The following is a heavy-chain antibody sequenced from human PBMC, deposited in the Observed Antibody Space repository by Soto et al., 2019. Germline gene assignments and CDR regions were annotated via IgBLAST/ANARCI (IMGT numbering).Heavy chain of an antibody. CDR1: GGTFSSYA. J-gene: IGHJ4*02. Sequence: SVKVSCKASGGTFSSYAISWVRQAPGQGLEWMGGIIPIFGTANYAQKFQGRVTITADESTSTAYMELSSLRSGDTAVYYCAADDYGGKNRFDYWGQGTLVTVSS. V-gene: IGHV1-69*13. D-gene: IGHD4-17*01. CDR3: AADDYGGKNRFDY. CDR2: IIPIFGTA.